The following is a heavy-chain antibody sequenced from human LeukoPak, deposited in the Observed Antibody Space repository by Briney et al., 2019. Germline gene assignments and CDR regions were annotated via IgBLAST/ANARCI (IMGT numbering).Heavy chain of an antibody. V-gene: IGHV4-59*08. Sequence: SVTLSLTCTVSGGSISSYYWSWIRQPPGKGLEWIGYISYSGTTNYNPSLKSRVAISVDPSKNQVSLKPSSVTAADTAVYYCASSGGGSNYYYYGMDVWGPGTTVTVAS. CDR3: ASSGGGSNYYYYGMDV. D-gene: IGHD2-15*01. CDR2: ISYSGTT. J-gene: IGHJ6*02. CDR1: GGSISSYY.